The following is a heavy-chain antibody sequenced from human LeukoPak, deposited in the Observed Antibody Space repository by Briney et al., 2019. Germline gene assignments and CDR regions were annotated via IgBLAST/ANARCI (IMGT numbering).Heavy chain of an antibody. CDR3: ARAPHWDRPFDY. Sequence: ASETLSLTCTVSGDSISSFYWSWIRQPPGKGLECIGYIYYGGSTTKYNPSLKSRVTISMDTSKNQLSLKLNSVTAADTAVYYCARAPHWDRPFDYWGQGTLVTVSS. V-gene: IGHV4-59*01. J-gene: IGHJ4*02. D-gene: IGHD7-27*01. CDR2: IYYGGSTT. CDR1: GDSISSFY.